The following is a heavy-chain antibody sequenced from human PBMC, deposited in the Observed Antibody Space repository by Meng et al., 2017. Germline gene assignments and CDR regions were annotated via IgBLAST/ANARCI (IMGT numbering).Heavy chain of an antibody. Sequence: SVKVSCKASGGTFSSYAISWVRQAPGQGLEWMGGIIPIFGTANYAQKFQGRVTMTRDTSTSTVYMELSSLRSEDTAVYYCARGFFGGSYQLDYWGQGTLVTVSS. V-gene: IGHV1-69*05. J-gene: IGHJ4*02. CDR1: GGTFSSYA. D-gene: IGHD1-26*01. CDR3: ARGFFGGSYQLDY. CDR2: IIPIFGTA.